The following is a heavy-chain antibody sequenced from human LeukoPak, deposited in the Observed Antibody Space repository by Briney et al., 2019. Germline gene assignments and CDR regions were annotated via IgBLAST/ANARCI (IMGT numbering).Heavy chain of an antibody. D-gene: IGHD5-12*01. CDR2: IKQDGSAK. CDR1: GFTLSSHW. Sequence: GGSLRLSCVASGFTLSSHWMSWVRQAPGKGLEWVANIKQDGSAKYYVDSVKGRFTISRDNAKNSLYLQMNSLRVEETAVYYCARPIEAAGIDFWGQGTLVTVSS. CDR3: ARPIEAAGIDF. J-gene: IGHJ4*02. V-gene: IGHV3-7*01.